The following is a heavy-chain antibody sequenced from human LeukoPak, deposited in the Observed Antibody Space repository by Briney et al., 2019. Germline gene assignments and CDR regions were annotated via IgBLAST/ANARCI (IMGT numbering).Heavy chain of an antibody. CDR3: AKDPSATVTPNYFDY. CDR2: IRHDGNNK. CDR1: GFTFSSYG. J-gene: IGHJ4*02. V-gene: IGHV3-30*02. Sequence: AGGSLRLSCAASGFTFSSYGMHWVRQAPGKGLEWVAFIRHDGNNKFYADSVRGRFTISRDNSKNTLFLQMDGLRTEDTAVYYCAKDPSATVTPNYFDYWGQGTLVTVSS. D-gene: IGHD4-11*01.